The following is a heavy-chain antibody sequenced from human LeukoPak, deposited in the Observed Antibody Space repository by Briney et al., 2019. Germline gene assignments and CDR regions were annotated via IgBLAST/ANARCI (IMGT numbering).Heavy chain of an antibody. Sequence: SETLSLTCTVSGGSISRYYWSRIRQPAGKGLEWIRRIYTSGSTNYNPSLKSRVTMSVDTSKNQFSLMLGSVTAADTAVYYCARDGGDSGYDYLAVGYYYDYWGQGTLVTVTS. D-gene: IGHD5-12*01. V-gene: IGHV4-4*07. CDR2: IYTSGST. CDR3: ARDGGDSGYDYLAVGYYYDY. J-gene: IGHJ4*02. CDR1: GGSISRYY.